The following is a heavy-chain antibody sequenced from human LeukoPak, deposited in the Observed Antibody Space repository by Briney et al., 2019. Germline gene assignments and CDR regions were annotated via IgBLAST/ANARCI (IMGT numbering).Heavy chain of an antibody. V-gene: IGHV4-34*01. Sequence: SETLSLTCAVYGGSFSGYYWSWIRQPPGKGLEWIGEINHSGSTNYNPSLKSRVTISVDTSKNQFSLKLSSVTAADTAVYYCARRGSGWVLSVDYWGQGTLVTVPS. CDR1: GGSFSGYY. J-gene: IGHJ4*02. CDR2: INHSGST. D-gene: IGHD6-19*01. CDR3: ARRGSGWVLSVDY.